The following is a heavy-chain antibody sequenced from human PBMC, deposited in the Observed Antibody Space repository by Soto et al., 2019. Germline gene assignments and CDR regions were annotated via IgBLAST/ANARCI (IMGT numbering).Heavy chain of an antibody. J-gene: IGHJ3*02. CDR2: IWYDGSNK. D-gene: IGHD2-15*01. V-gene: IGHV3-33*01. Sequence: GGSLRLSCSASGFTFSSYGMHWVRQAPCKGLEWVAVIWYDGSNKYYADSVKGRFTISRDNSKNTLYLQMNSLRAEDTAVYYCARSDIVVVVAKSVAFDIWGQGTMVTVSS. CDR1: GFTFSSYG. CDR3: ARSDIVVVVAKSVAFDI.